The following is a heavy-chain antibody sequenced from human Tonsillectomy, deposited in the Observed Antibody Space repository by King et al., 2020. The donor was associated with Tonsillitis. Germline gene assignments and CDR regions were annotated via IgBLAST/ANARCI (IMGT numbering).Heavy chain of an antibody. J-gene: IGHJ4*02. D-gene: IGHD6-6*01. CDR1: GFTFSTYA. V-gene: IGHV3-23*04. CDR3: AKDMYSTSSNFDS. CDR2: ISGSGSGT. Sequence: VQLVESGGGLVQPGGSLRLSRATSGFTFSTYAMSWVRQAPGKGLVWVSAISGSGSGTYYADSMKGRFTISRDTSKNTLYLQMNSLRAEDTAVYYCAKDMYSTSSNFDSWGQGTLVTVSS.